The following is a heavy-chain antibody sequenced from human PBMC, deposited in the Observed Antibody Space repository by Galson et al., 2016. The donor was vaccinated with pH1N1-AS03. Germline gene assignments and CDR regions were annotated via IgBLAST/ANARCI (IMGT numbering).Heavy chain of an antibody. CDR1: GFTFSSYA. J-gene: IGHJ4*02. V-gene: IGHV3-23*01. CDR2: ISGSGGST. Sequence: SLRLSCAASGFTFSSYAMSWVRQAPGKGLEWVSAISGSGGSTYYADSVKGRFAISRDNSKNTLHLQMNSLRAEDTAVYYCAKSKDTAATAGDYWGQGTLVTVSS. CDR3: AKSKDTAATAGDY. D-gene: IGHD6-25*01.